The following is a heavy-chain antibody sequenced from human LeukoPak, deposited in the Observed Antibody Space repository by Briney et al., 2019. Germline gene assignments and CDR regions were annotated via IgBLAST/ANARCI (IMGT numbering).Heavy chain of an antibody. D-gene: IGHD4-11*01. V-gene: IGHV4-59*08. CDR2: VYYSGST. Sequence: SETLSLTCTVSGGSISTYFWSWIRQPPGKGLEWIGYVYYSGSTDYNPSLKSRVTISVDTSRNQFSLRRSSVTAADTAIYYCARSVAYSYSYYAMDVWGQGTTVTVSS. CDR3: ARSVAYSYSYYAMDV. J-gene: IGHJ6*02. CDR1: GGSISTYF.